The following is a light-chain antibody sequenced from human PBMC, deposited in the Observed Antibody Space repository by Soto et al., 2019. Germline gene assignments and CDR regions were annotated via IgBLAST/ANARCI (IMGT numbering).Light chain of an antibody. Sequence: EIVLTQSPGTLSLSPGERATLSCRASQSVSSSYLAWYQQKPGQAPRLLIYGASSRATGIPDRFSGSGSGTDFTITISRLQHEAFVVYYCQHYGRSPYTFGQGTKLKIK. V-gene: IGKV3-20*01. CDR1: QSVSSSY. J-gene: IGKJ2*01. CDR2: GAS. CDR3: QHYGRSPYT.